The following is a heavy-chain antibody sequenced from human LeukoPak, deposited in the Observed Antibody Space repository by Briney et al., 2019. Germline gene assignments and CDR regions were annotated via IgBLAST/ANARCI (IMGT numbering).Heavy chain of an antibody. Sequence: PGGSLRLSCAASGFTFSSYAMHWVRQAPGKGLEWVAVISYDGSNKYYADSVKDRFTISRDNSKNTLYLQMNSLRAEDTAVYYCARDWGNGGNDYWGQGTLVTVSS. CDR3: ARDWGNGGNDY. D-gene: IGHD4-23*01. V-gene: IGHV3-30-3*01. CDR2: ISYDGSNK. CDR1: GFTFSSYA. J-gene: IGHJ4*02.